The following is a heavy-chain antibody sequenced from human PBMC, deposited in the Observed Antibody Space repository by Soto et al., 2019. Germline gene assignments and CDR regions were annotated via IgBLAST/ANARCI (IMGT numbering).Heavy chain of an antibody. J-gene: IGHJ4*02. V-gene: IGHV3-48*01. CDR2: ISSSSTTM. D-gene: IGHD4-17*01. CDR3: ARGYDYGGKSGSY. Sequence: GSLRLSCTASGFTFSSYGMNWVRQAPGKGLEWVSYISSSSTTMYYADSVKGRFTISRDNAKNSLYLQMSSLRAEDTAVYYCARGYDYGGKSGSYWGQGTLVTVSS. CDR1: GFTFSSYG.